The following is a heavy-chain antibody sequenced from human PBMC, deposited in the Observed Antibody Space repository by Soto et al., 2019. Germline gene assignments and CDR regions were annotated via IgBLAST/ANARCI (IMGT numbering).Heavy chain of an antibody. Sequence: QVQLVESGGGVVQPGRSLRLSFAASGFTFSSYGMHWVRQAPGKGLEWVAVIWYDGSNKYYADSVKGRFTISRDNSKNTLYLQMNSLRAEDTAVYYCARDHPGYSSSSRVCDLWGQGTLVTVSS. CDR3: ARDHPGYSSSSRVCDL. J-gene: IGHJ5*02. V-gene: IGHV3-33*01. CDR1: GFTFSSYG. D-gene: IGHD6-6*01. CDR2: IWYDGSNK.